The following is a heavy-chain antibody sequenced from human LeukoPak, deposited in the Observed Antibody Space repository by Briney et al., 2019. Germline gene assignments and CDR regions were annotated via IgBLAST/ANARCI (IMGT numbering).Heavy chain of an antibody. CDR1: GYTFTGYY. V-gene: IGHV1-2*02. Sequence: ASVKVSCKASGYTFTGYYMHWVRQAPGQGLEWMGWINPNSGGTNYAQKFQGRVTMTRDTSISTAYMELSRLRSDDTAVYYCARSPITMVRGVISVYWGQGTLVTVSS. J-gene: IGHJ4*02. CDR3: ARSPITMVRGVISVY. D-gene: IGHD3-10*01. CDR2: INPNSGGT.